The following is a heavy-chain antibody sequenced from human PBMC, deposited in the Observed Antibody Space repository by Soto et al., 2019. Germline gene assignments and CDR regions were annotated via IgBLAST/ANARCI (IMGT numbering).Heavy chain of an antibody. Sequence: QIQLVQSGAEVKKPGASVRVSCETSGYTFVSYGISWVRQAPGQGLEWMGWISPYNGNTNYAEKFKDRVTLTTDTSTDTAFLDLRSLTSDDTAVYFCARDQYYFDSSGYYDFWGQGTLVTLSS. CDR3: ARDQYYFDSSGYYDF. CDR2: ISPYNGNT. D-gene: IGHD3-22*01. J-gene: IGHJ4*02. V-gene: IGHV1-18*04. CDR1: GYTFVSYG.